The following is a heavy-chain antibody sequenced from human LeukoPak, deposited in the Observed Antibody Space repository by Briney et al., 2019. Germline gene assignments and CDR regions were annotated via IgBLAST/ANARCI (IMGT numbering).Heavy chain of an antibody. V-gene: IGHV3-30*02. CDR1: GFTFTYYG. J-gene: IGHJ5*02. Sequence: GGSLRLSCAASGFTFTYYGMHWVRQAPGKGLEWVAFIRYEGNEKYYADSVKGRFTISRDNSKNTLYLEMNSLRLEDTAVYYCAKDLMRDRWFGESWGEGTLVTVSS. CDR2: IRYEGNEK. D-gene: IGHD3-10*01. CDR3: AKDLMRDRWFGES.